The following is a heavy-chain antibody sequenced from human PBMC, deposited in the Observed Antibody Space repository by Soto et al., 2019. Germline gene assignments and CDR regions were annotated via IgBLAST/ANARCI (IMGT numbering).Heavy chain of an antibody. CDR3: AKDFDYYDSSGYNRGFDY. D-gene: IGHD3-22*01. CDR2: ISGRGGST. J-gene: IGHJ4*02. CDR1: GFTFSGYS. V-gene: IGHV3-23*04. Sequence: EVQLVESGGGLVQPGGSLRLSCAASGFTFSGYSMSWVRQAPGKGLEWVSGISGRGGSTYYADSVKGRFTISRDNSKNTLYLQMNSLRAEDTAVYYCAKDFDYYDSSGYNRGFDYWGQGTLVTVSS.